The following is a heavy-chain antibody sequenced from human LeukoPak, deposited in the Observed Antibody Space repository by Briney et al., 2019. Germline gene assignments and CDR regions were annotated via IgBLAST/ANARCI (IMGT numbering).Heavy chain of an antibody. CDR1: GYTFSSYD. Sequence: ASVKVSCKASGYTFSSYDINWVRQATGQGLEWMGWMNPNSGNTGYAQKFQGRVTMTRSSSISTAYMELSSLRSEDTAVYYCARVAGSIDYWGQGTLVTVSS. D-gene: IGHD1-26*01. CDR3: ARVAGSIDY. V-gene: IGHV1-8*01. J-gene: IGHJ4*02. CDR2: MNPNSGNT.